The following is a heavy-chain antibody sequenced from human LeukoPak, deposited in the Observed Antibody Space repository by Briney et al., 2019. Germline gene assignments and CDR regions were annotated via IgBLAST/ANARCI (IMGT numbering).Heavy chain of an antibody. Sequence: SETLSLTCTVSGGSIRVYSWSCIRGPAGKEVEGVVRVYISRTTNYTPSIKSRVTMSVDPSRNQFSLELNSVTAADTAVYYCAGDDYADPSYFDYWGQGTLVTVSS. D-gene: IGHD4-17*01. CDR3: AGDDYADPSYFDY. J-gene: IGHJ4*02. V-gene: IGHV4-4*07. CDR2: VYISRTT. CDR1: GGSIRVYS.